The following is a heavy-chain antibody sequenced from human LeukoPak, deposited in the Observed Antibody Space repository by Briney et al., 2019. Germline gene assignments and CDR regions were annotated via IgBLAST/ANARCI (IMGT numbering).Heavy chain of an antibody. Sequence: PGGSLRLSCAASGFTFSSYAMSWVRQTPGKGLEWVSGINGGGGTTYYSDSVKGRFTISRDNSKSTFYLQMDSLRDEDTAVYYCAKITYYDILTGYLVAPYFDYWGQGTLVTVSS. CDR2: INGGGGTT. D-gene: IGHD3-9*01. J-gene: IGHJ4*02. CDR1: GFTFSSYA. CDR3: AKITYYDILTGYLVAPYFDY. V-gene: IGHV3-23*01.